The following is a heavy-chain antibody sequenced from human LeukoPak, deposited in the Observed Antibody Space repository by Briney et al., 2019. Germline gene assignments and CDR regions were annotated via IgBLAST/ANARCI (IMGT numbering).Heavy chain of an antibody. Sequence: GGSLRLSCAASGFIFSDYAMRWVRQAPGKGLEWVSSIDYAGSSRFYADSVRGRFTISRDNSKNTLYLQMNSLRAEDTAVYYCARDFTPEWFDIHWGQGTLVTVS. CDR1: GFIFSDYA. CDR2: IDYAGSSR. J-gene: IGHJ4*02. CDR3: ARDFTPEWFDIH. D-gene: IGHD3-3*01. V-gene: IGHV3-23*01.